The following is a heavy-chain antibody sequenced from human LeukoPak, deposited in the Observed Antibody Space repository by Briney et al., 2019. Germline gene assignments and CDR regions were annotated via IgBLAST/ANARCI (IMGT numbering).Heavy chain of an antibody. CDR3: STGDRGWQDY. CDR2: IKRNTDPGTT. CDR1: GLSFRNAW. D-gene: IGHD6-19*01. J-gene: IGHJ4*02. V-gene: IGHV3-15*01. Sequence: PGGSLRLSCAASGLSFRNAWMGWVRQAPGKGLEWVAHIKRNTDPGTTSYVAPVEGRFTVSRDDSKNTLYLQMNSLKIEDTGVYYCSTGDRGWQDYWGRGTLVTVSS.